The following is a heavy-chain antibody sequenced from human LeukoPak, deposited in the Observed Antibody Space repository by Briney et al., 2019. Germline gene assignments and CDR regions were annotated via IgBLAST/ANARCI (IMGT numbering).Heavy chain of an antibody. D-gene: IGHD3-9*01. CDR1: GFTFSSYG. Sequence: GGSLRLSCAASGFTFSSYGISWVRQAPGKGLEWVSAISGSGGSTYYADSVEGRFTISRDNSKNTLYLQMNSLRAEDTAVYYCAKEKALRYFDWLPRYYYYYYMDVWGKGTTVTISS. V-gene: IGHV3-23*01. CDR2: ISGSGGST. J-gene: IGHJ6*03. CDR3: AKEKALRYFDWLPRYYYYYYMDV.